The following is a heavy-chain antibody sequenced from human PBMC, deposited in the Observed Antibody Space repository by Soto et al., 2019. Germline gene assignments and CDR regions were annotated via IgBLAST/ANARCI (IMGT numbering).Heavy chain of an antibody. J-gene: IGHJ3*02. D-gene: IGHD4-17*01. CDR3: AGNYGDYALDYDAFDI. Sequence: PGGSLRLSCAASGFAFSSYAMHWVRQAPGKGLEWVAVISYDGSNKYYADSVKGRFTISRDNSKNTLYLQMNSLRAEDTAVYYCAGNYGDYALDYDAFDIWGQGTMVTVSS. V-gene: IGHV3-30-3*01. CDR2: ISYDGSNK. CDR1: GFAFSSYA.